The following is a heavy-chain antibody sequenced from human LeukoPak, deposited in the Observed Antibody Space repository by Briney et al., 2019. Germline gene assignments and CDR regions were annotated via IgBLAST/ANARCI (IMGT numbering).Heavy chain of an antibody. J-gene: IGHJ4*02. V-gene: IGHV3-15*01. CDR2: IKSKTDGGTT. CDR3: TRSYKAYYFDY. Sequence: GGSLRLSCAASGFTFSNAWMSWVRQAPGKGLERVGRIKSKTDGGTTDYAAPVKGRFTISRDDSKNTLYLQMNSLKTEDTAVYYCTRSYKAYYFDYWGQGTLVTVSS. D-gene: IGHD1-26*01. CDR1: GFTFSNAW.